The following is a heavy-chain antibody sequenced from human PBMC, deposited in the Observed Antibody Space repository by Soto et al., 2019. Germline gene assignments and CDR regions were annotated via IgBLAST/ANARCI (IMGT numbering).Heavy chain of an antibody. CDR3: ARVVVVIWGDAFDI. CDR1: GGSISSGGYY. V-gene: IGHV4-31*03. D-gene: IGHD3-22*01. CDR2: IYYSGST. J-gene: IGHJ3*02. Sequence: LSLTCTVSGGSISSGGYYWSWIRQHPGKGLEWIGYIYYSGSTYYNPSLKSRVTISVDTSKNQFSLKLSSVTAADTAVYYCARVVVVIWGDAFDIWGQGTMVTVSS.